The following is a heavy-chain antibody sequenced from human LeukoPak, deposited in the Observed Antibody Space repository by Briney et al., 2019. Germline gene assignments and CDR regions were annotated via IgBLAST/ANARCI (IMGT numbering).Heavy chain of an antibody. J-gene: IGHJ4*02. Sequence: GRSLRLSCAASGFTFSSYAMHWVRQAPGKGLEWVAVISYDGSNKYYADSVKGRFTISRDNSKNTLYLQMNSLRAEDTAVYYCARAPDGVDYWGQGTLVTVSS. CDR2: ISYDGSNK. D-gene: IGHD3-16*01. V-gene: IGHV3-30*04. CDR3: ARAPDGVDY. CDR1: GFTFSSYA.